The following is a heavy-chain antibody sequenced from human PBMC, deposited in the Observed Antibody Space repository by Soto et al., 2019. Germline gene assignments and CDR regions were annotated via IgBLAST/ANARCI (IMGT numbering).Heavy chain of an antibody. D-gene: IGHD6-19*01. Sequence: AXSVKVSCKASGYTFTRYGISWVRQAPGQGLEWMGWISAYNGNTNYAQKLQGRVTMTTDTSTSTAYMELRSLRSDDTAVYYCASEISVAGHYYFDYWGQGTLVTVSS. J-gene: IGHJ4*02. CDR3: ASEISVAGHYYFDY. CDR2: ISAYNGNT. CDR1: GYTFTRYG. V-gene: IGHV1-18*01.